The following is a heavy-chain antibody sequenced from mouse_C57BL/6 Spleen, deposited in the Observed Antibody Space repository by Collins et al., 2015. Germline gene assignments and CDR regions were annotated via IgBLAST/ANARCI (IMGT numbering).Heavy chain of an antibody. CDR1: GYTFTDYY. V-gene: IGHV1-26*01. CDR3: AGSWSDY. D-gene: IGHD1-1*02. CDR2: INPNNGGT. Sequence: EVQLQQSGPELVKPGASVKISCKASGYTFTDYYMNWVKQSHGKSLEWIGDINPNNGGTSYNQKFKGKATLTVDKSSSTAYMELRSLTSEDSAVYYCAGSWSDYWGQGTTLTVSS. J-gene: IGHJ2*01.